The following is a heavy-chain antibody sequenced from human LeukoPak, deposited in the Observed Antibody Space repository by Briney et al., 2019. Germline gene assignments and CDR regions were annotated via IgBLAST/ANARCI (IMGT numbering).Heavy chain of an antibody. D-gene: IGHD3-10*01. V-gene: IGHV1-8*01. CDR2: MNPDNGNT. Sequence: GASVKVSCKASGYTFTNYGINWVRQATGQGLEWMGWMNPDNGNTGYAQKFQDRVTMTRDTSTTTAYMELSSLRSEDTAVYYCARTNYHVSGGPNWFDPWGQGTLVTVSS. CDR3: ARTNYHVSGGPNWFDP. J-gene: IGHJ5*02. CDR1: GYTFTNYG.